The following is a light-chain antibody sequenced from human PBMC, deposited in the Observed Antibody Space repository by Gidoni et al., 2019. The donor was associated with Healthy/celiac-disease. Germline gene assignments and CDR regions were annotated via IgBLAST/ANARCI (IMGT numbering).Light chain of an antibody. J-gene: IGKJ3*01. V-gene: IGKV1-33*01. CDR3: QQYDSLFT. CDR1: QDISNY. CDR2: DAS. Sequence: DIQMTQSPSSLAASVGDRVTITCRASQDISNYLNWYQQKPGKAPKLLIYDASNFEPGVPSRFSGSGSWTDFTFTISSLQPEDSATYYCQQYDSLFTFXPXTKVDIK.